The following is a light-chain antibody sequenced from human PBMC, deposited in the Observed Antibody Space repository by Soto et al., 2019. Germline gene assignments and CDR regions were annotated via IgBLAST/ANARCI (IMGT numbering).Light chain of an antibody. CDR1: QRVASNS. Sequence: EIVLTQSPGTLSFSPGQRATLSCRASQRVASNSLAWFQQRPGQAPRLLIYGASSRVTGIPDRFSGSGSGTDFALTISRLEPEDFAVYYCQQYGGSPWTFGQGTKVDFK. CDR2: GAS. J-gene: IGKJ1*01. V-gene: IGKV3-20*01. CDR3: QQYGGSPWT.